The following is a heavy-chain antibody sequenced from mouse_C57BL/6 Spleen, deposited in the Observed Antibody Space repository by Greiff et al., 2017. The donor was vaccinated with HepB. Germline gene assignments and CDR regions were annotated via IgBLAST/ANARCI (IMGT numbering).Heavy chain of an antibody. CDR1: GYTFTSYW. CDR2: IHPNGGST. V-gene: IGHV1-64*01. D-gene: IGHD1-1*01. Sequence: VQLQQPGAELVKPGASVKLSCKASGYTFTSYWMHWVKQRPGQGLEWIGMIHPNGGSTNYNEKFKSKATLTVDKSSSTAYMQLSSLTSEDSAVYYWARGGGSSHWYFDVWGTGTTVTVSS. J-gene: IGHJ1*03. CDR3: ARGGGSSHWYFDV.